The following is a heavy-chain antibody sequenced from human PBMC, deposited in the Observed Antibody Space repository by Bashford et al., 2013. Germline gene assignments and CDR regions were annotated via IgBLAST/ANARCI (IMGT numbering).Heavy chain of an antibody. CDR1: GGSISSGGYY. CDR2: IYYSGST. Sequence: SETLSLTCTVSGGSISSGGYYWSWIRQHPGKGLEWIGYIYYSGSTYYNPSLKSRVTISVDTSKNQFSLNLSSVTAADTAVYYCARDDYPGYCGGDCYFAFDIWGQGTMVTVSS. D-gene: IGHD2-21*02. V-gene: IGHV4-31*03. CDR3: ARDDYPGYCGGDCYFAFDI. J-gene: IGHJ3*02.